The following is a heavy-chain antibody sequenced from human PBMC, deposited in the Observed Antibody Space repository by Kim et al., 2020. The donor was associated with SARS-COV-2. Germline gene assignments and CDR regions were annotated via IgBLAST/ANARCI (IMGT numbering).Heavy chain of an antibody. CDR2: IYHSGST. J-gene: IGHJ4*02. Sequence: SETLSLTCTVSGYSISSGYYWGWIRQPPGKGLEWIGSIYHSGSTYYNPSLKSRVTISVDTSKNQFSLKLSSVTAADTAVYYCARVGSSGGDYWGQGTLVTVSS. CDR1: GYSISSGYY. V-gene: IGHV4-38-2*02. CDR3: ARVGSSGGDY. D-gene: IGHD6-19*01.